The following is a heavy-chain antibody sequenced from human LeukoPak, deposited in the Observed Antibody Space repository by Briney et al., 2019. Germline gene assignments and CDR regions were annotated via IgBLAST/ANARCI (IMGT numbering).Heavy chain of an antibody. J-gene: IGHJ5*02. V-gene: IGHV4-39*07. Sequence: PSETLSLTCTVSGGSISTSSYYWGWVRQPPGKGLEWIGSIYYSGSTYYNLSLKSRVTISVDQSKNQFSLKLNSVTAADTAVYYCARDYCTSTTCPNWFDPWGQGTLVTVSS. CDR2: IYYSGST. D-gene: IGHD2-2*01. CDR3: ARDYCTSTTCPNWFDP. CDR1: GGSISTSSYY.